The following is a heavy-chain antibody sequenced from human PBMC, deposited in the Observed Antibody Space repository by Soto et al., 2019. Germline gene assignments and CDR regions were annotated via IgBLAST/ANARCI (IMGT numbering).Heavy chain of an antibody. CDR2: IWYDGTEK. J-gene: IGHJ4*02. D-gene: IGHD1-26*01. CDR1: GFTFSRYG. Sequence: GGSLRLSCAASGFTFSRYGMHWVRQAPGKGLEWVAIIWYDGTEKYYADSVKGRFIISRDNFKNTVYLQMNSLRAEDSAVYYCARDLQLRYSGTYSGFDYWGQGTLVTVSS. CDR3: ARDLQLRYSGTYSGFDY. V-gene: IGHV3-33*01.